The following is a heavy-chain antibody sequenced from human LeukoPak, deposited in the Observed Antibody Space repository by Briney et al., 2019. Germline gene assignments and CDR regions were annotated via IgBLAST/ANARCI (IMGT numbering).Heavy chain of an antibody. D-gene: IGHD5-12*01. CDR1: GFTFSSYG. Sequence: GGSLRLSCAASGFTFSSYGMHWVRQAPGKGLEGVAVISYVGSNKYYADSVKGRFTISRDNSKNTLYLQMNSLRAEDTAVYYCAKCRVATIGGPYYYYGMDVWGKGTTVTVSS. V-gene: IGHV3-30*18. J-gene: IGHJ6*04. CDR3: AKCRVATIGGPYYYYGMDV. CDR2: ISYVGSNK.